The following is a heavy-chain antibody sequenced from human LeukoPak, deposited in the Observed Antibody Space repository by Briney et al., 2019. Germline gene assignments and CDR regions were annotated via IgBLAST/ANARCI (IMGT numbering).Heavy chain of an antibody. D-gene: IGHD3-3*01. V-gene: IGHV4-34*01. CDR2: INHSGST. CDR3: ARRYFGVFDY. Sequence: SETLSLTCAVYGGSFSGYYWSWIRQPPGKGLEWIGEINHSGSTNYNPSLKSRVTISVDTSKNQFSLKLSSVTAADTAVYYCARRYFGVFDYWGQGTLVTVSS. J-gene: IGHJ4*02. CDR1: GGSFSGYY.